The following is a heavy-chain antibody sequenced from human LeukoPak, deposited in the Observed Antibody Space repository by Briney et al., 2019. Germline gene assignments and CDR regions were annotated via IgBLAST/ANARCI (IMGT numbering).Heavy chain of an antibody. CDR2: IDYSGST. V-gene: IGHV4-39*07. J-gene: IGHJ5*02. CDR1: VGSISSSSYY. D-gene: IGHD2-15*01. Sequence: PSGTLSLTCTVSVGSISSSSYYWGWIRQPPGKGLEWSGSIDYSGSTYYNPSRKSQVTISVATSKNQFSLKLSSVTAADTAVYYCARCHPKSYCSAGSCYSRCPCFDPWGQGTLVTVSS. CDR3: ARCHPKSYCSAGSCYSRCPCFDP.